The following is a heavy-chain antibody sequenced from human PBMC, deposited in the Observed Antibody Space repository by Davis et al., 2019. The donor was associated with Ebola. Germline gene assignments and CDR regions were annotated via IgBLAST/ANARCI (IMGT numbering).Heavy chain of an antibody. V-gene: IGHV4-39*01. J-gene: IGHJ4*02. Sequence: MPSETLSLTCSVSGDSITTTNSYWGWFRKSPGNGLEWIGTVSYSGSTFYNPSLESRVIISEDTSRNQFSLKLTSVTAADTALYFCARRPVSHPFDSLGRGTLVTVSS. CDR2: VSYSGST. CDR3: ARRPVSHPFDS. CDR1: GDSITTTNSY. D-gene: IGHD2-2*01.